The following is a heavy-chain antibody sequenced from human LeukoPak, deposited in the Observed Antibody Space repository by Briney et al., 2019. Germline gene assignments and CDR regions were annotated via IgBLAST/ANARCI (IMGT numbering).Heavy chain of an antibody. D-gene: IGHD2-2*02. CDR2: IDWDDDK. Sequence: SGPALVKPTQSLTLTCTFSGFSLSTARMRVSWIRRPPGKALEWLARIDWDDDKFYKTSLKTRLTISKDTSKNQVILIMTNIDPVDTATYYCARTISVTDYFDYWGPGTLVTVSS. J-gene: IGHJ4*02. CDR1: GFSLSTARMR. V-gene: IGHV2-70*04. CDR3: ARTISVTDYFDY.